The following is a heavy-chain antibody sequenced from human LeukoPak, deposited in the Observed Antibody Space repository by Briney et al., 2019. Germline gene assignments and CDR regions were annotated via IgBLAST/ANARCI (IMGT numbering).Heavy chain of an antibody. V-gene: IGHV1-8*01. CDR2: MSPKSGNT. D-gene: IGHD7-27*01. J-gene: IGHJ4*02. CDR1: GYTFVSYD. Sequence: ASVKVSCKASGYTFVSYDINWVRQATGQGPEWMGWMSPKSGNTGYAQKFQGRVTMTRDTSINTAYMELSGLISEDTAVYYCTRGPPNWEYDFWGQGTLVTVSS. CDR3: TRGPPNWEYDF.